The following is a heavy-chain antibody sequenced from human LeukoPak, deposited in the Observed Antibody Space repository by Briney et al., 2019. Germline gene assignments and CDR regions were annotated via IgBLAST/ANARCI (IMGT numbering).Heavy chain of an antibody. V-gene: IGHV3-15*07. CDR2: IKSKTDGGTT. CDR3: TTDLTLVATIHVDY. D-gene: IGHD5-12*01. Sequence: PGGSLRLSCAASGFTFSNAWMNWVRQAPGKGLEWVGRIKSKTDGGTTDYAAPVKGRFTISRGDSKNTLYLQMNSLKTEDTAVYYCTTDLTLVATIHVDYWGQGTLVTVSS. J-gene: IGHJ4*02. CDR1: GFTFSNAW.